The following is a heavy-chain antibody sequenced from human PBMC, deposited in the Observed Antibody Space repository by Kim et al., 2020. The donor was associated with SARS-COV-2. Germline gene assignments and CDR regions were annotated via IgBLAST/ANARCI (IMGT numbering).Heavy chain of an antibody. CDR3: ARDSDPDY. J-gene: IGHJ4*02. CDR1: GYNFNDYY. CDR2: INPNGGET. V-gene: IGHV1-2*02. Sequence: ASVKVSCKASGYNFNDYYIHWVRQAPGQGLEWMGWINPNGGETNYAEKFHERVSMTRDTSINTAYVELYSLAFDDTAVYYFARDSDPDYWGQGTLVTVPS.